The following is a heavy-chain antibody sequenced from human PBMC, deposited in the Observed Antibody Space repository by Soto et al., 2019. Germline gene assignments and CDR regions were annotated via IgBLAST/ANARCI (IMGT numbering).Heavy chain of an antibody. J-gene: IGHJ4*02. CDR2: ISGSGGST. CDR3: AIQEYGDSTWGLKS. D-gene: IGHD4-17*01. CDR1: GFTFSSYA. Sequence: GGSLRLSCAASGFTFSSYAMSWVRQAPGKGLEWVSAISGSGGSTYYADSVKGRFTISRDNSKNTLYLQMNSLRAEDTAVYYCAIQEYGDSTWGLKSWGQGTLVTVSS. V-gene: IGHV3-23*01.